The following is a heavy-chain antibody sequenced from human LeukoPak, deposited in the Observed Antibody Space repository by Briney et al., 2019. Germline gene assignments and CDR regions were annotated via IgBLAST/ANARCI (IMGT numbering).Heavy chain of an antibody. Sequence: PSETLSLTCTVSGGSISSYYWSWIRQPPGKGLEWIGYIYYSGSTNYNPSLKSRVTISVDTSKNQFSLKLSSVTAADTAVYYCARAREQWLANFVDYWGQGTLVTVSS. D-gene: IGHD6-19*01. V-gene: IGHV4-59*01. J-gene: IGHJ4*02. CDR2: IYYSGST. CDR1: GGSISSYY. CDR3: ARAREQWLANFVDY.